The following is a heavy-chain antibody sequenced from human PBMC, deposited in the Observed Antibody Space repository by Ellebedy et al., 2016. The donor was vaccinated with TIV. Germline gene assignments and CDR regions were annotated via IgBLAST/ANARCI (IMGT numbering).Heavy chain of an antibody. CDR1: GYTFTSYD. V-gene: IGHV1-8*01. J-gene: IGHJ6*03. CDR3: ARVGTTGGYYYMDV. CDR2: MNPNSGNT. Sequence: ASVKVSCXASGYTFTSYDINWVRQATGQGLEWMGWMNPNSGNTGYAQKFQGRVTITADESTSTAYMELSSLRSEDTAVYYCARVGTTGGYYYMDVWGKGTTVTVSS. D-gene: IGHD1-1*01.